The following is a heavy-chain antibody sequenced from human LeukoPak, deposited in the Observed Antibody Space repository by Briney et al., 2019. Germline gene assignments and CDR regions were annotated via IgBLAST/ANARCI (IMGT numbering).Heavy chain of an antibody. V-gene: IGHV1-18*01. CDR1: GYTFTSYG. CDR2: ISAYNGNT. CDR3: ARAETYYYDSSDFADAFDI. D-gene: IGHD3-22*01. Sequence: GASVEVSCKASGYTFTSYGISWVRQAPGQGLEWMGWISAYNGNTNYAQKLQGRVTMTTDTSTSTAYMELRSLRSDDTAVYYCARAETYYYDSSDFADAFDIWGQGTMVTVSS. J-gene: IGHJ3*02.